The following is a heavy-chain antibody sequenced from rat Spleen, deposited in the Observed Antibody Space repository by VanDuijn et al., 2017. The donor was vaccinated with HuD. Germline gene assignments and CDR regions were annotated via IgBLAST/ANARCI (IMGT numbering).Heavy chain of an antibody. CDR3: TRENWKPDY. D-gene: IGHD4-2*01. Sequence: EVQLVESGGGLVQPGRSLKLSCVASGFTFNNYWMSWIRQAPGKGLEWVASITNNGGNVYYPDSVKGRFTISRDNAKSTLYLQMDSLRSEDTATYYCTRENWKPDYWGQGVMVTVSS. CDR1: GFTFNNYW. J-gene: IGHJ2*01. CDR2: ITNNGGNV. V-gene: IGHV5-31*01.